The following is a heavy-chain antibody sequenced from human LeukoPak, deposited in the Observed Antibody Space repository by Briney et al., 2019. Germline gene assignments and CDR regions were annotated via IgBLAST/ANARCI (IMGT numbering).Heavy chain of an antibody. V-gene: IGHV3-15*01. CDR3: TTDLGYYDTSGYPI. D-gene: IGHD3-22*01. Sequence: GGSLRLSCAASGFTFSNAWMNWVRQAPGKGLEWIGRIKNKADGGTTDYAAFVKGRFSISRDDSKNTLYLQMNSLKTEDTAVYYCTTDLGYYDTSGYPIWGQGTLVAVSS. CDR1: GFTFSNAW. J-gene: IGHJ3*02. CDR2: IKNKADGGTT.